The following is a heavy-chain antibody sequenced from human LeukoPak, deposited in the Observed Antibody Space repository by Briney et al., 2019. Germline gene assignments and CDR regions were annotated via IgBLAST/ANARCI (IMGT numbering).Heavy chain of an antibody. V-gene: IGHV1-69*01. CDR3: ARVVVPAAIGLWGIYYYGMDV. Sequence: SEKVSCKASVGTFSSYAISWVRQPPGQGREWMGVINPIFGTANNAHKLQGAVTITADYSTSTAYMELRRLRSEDTAMYYCARVVVPAAIGLWGIYYYGMDVWGKGTTVTVSS. CDR2: INPIFGTA. J-gene: IGHJ6*04. D-gene: IGHD2-2*01. CDR1: VGTFSSYA.